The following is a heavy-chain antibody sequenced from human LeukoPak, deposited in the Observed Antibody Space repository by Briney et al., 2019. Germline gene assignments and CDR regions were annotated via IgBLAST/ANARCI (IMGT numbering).Heavy chain of an antibody. Sequence: GGSLRLSCAASGFTFSSYKVNWVRQAPGKGLEWVSYISPSSSTIYYADSVRGRFTISRDNAKNSLYLQMNSLRGEDTAVYYCARDNRHTPTFSRGFDIWGQGTMVTVSS. J-gene: IGHJ3*02. CDR3: ARDNRHTPTFSRGFDI. V-gene: IGHV3-48*01. D-gene: IGHD3-16*01. CDR2: ISPSSSTI. CDR1: GFTFSSYK.